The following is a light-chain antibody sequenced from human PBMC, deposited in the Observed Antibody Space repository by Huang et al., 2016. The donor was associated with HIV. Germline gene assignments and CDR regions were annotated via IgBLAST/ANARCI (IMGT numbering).Light chain of an antibody. Sequence: EIVLTQSPVTLSLSPGEGASLPCRASQGVHDSYLAWYQQKPSQAHSRLIFGASNRATGVPHRFRGSESGTDCTLTISGLDPEDFAVYYCQQYGTLPYTFGQGTNLEI. CDR2: GAS. V-gene: IGKV3-20*01. J-gene: IGKJ2*01. CDR3: QQYGTLPYT. CDR1: QGVHDSY.